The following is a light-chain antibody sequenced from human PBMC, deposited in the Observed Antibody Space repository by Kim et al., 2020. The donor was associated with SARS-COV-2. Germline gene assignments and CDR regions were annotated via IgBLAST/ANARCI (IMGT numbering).Light chain of an antibody. CDR1: QNIRDNS. Sequence: EMVLTQSPGTVSLSPGEKVTLSCRASQNIRDNSLAWYQQRPGQAPRVLIYGASSRATGTPDRFSASGSGTDLTLTISRLQPEDFAVYYCQQYVDSPFTFGQGTRLEIK. V-gene: IGKV3-20*01. CDR3: QQYVDSPFT. CDR2: GAS. J-gene: IGKJ5*01.